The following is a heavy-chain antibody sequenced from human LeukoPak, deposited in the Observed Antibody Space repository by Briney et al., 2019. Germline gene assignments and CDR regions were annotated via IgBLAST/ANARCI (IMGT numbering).Heavy chain of an antibody. D-gene: IGHD3-16*01. CDR3: VRDGIGGSTTLDS. J-gene: IGHJ5*01. CDR2: VRYDGSKT. Sequence: GGSLRLSCAASGFSFGGYGMHWVRQTPGKALDWVSFVRYDGSKTYYGDSVKGRFTISRDNSNNTVYLQMNRLRPDDTAVYYCVRDGIGGSTTLDSWGQGTLVTVSS. V-gene: IGHV3-30*02. CDR1: GFSFGGYG.